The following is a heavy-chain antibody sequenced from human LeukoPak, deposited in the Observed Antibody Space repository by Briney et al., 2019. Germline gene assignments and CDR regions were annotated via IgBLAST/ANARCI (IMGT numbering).Heavy chain of an antibody. CDR1: GFTFSSYE. Sequence: GGSLRLSCAASGFTFSSYEMNWVRQAPGKGLAWVSVIRSDGSITTYADSVKGRFTISRDTAKNTLYLQMNSLRVEDTAVYYCTTGTGTYGYWGQGTLVTVSS. D-gene: IGHD1-26*01. CDR3: TTGTGTYGY. CDR2: IRSDGSIT. V-gene: IGHV3-74*01. J-gene: IGHJ4*02.